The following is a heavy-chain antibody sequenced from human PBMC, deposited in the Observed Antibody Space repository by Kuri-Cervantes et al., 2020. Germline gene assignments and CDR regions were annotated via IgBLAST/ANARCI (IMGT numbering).Heavy chain of an antibody. CDR2: ISAYNGNT. CDR1: GYTFTNYG. J-gene: IGHJ6*03. V-gene: IGHV1-18*01. D-gene: IGHD1-26*01. CDR3: ARGWERDYYYYMDV. Sequence: ASVKVSCKASGYTFTNYGISWVRQAPGQGLEWMGWISAYNGNTNYAQNLQGRVTMTTDTSTSTAYMELSSLRSEDTAVYYCARGWERDYYYYMDVWGKGTTVTVSS.